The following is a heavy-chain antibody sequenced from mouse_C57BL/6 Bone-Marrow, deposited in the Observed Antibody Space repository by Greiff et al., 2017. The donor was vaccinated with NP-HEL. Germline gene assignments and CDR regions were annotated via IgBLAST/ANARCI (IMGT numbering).Heavy chain of an antibody. J-gene: IGHJ3*01. D-gene: IGHD3-2*02. CDR1: GYAFSSSW. Sequence: VQGVESGPELVKPGASVKISCKASGYAFSSSWMNWVKQRPGKGLEWIGRIYPGDGDTNYNGKFKGKATLTADKSSSTAYMQLSSLTSEDSAVYFCAREADSSPFAYWGQGTLVTVSA. V-gene: IGHV1-82*01. CDR3: AREADSSPFAY. CDR2: IYPGDGDT.